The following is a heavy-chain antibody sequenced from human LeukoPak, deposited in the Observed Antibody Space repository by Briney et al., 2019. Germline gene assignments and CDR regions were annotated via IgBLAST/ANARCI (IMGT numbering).Heavy chain of an antibody. Sequence: PGGSLRLSCAASGFTFSGYYWSWIRQPPGKGLEWIGEINHSGSTNYNPSLKSRVTISVDTSKNQFSLKLSSVTAADTAVYYCARVGYDSSGYYPTLFDYWGQGTLVTVSS. V-gene: IGHV4-34*01. J-gene: IGHJ4*02. CDR1: GFTFSGYY. CDR3: ARVGYDSSGYYPTLFDY. D-gene: IGHD3-22*01. CDR2: INHSGST.